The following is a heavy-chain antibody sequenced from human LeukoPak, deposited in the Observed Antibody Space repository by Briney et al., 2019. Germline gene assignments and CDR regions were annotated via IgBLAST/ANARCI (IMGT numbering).Heavy chain of an antibody. CDR2: IIPMFGTP. CDR3: ARKLVLDY. V-gene: IGHV1-69*06. CDR1: GDTFTTYA. J-gene: IGHJ4*02. Sequence: SVKASCKTSGDTFTTYAIIWVRQAPGQGLEWMGGIIPMFGTPNYAQRLQGRVTITADKSTKTAYMELSSLRSDDTAVYYCARKLVLDYWGQGTVVTVSS. D-gene: IGHD6-13*01.